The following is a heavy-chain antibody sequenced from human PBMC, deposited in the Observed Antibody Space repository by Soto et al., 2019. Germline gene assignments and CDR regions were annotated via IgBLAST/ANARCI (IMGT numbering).Heavy chain of an antibody. CDR1: GFTFSGYA. Sequence: PGGSLRLSCAASGFTFSGYAMSWVRQAPGKGLEWVPTIGATGINSYYPDSVKGRFTISRDNSKNTVHLQMNSLRAEDTAVYYCAKRAVVGAARYFDYWGLGTLVTVSS. V-gene: IGHV3-23*01. CDR3: AKRAVVGAARYFDY. D-gene: IGHD2-15*01. CDR2: IGATGINS. J-gene: IGHJ4*02.